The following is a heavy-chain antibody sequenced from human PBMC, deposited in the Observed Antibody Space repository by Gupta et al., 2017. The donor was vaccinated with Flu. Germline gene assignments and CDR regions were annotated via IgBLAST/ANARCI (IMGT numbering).Heavy chain of an antibody. CDR1: GGSFRGYY. Sequence: QVQLQQWGAGLLKPSETLSLTCAVYGGSFRGYYWSWIRQPPGKGLEWIGEINHSGSTNYNPSLKSRVTISVDTSKNQFSLKLSSVTAADTAVYYCARGTTLRFLEWLKRNDAFDIWGQGTMVTVSS. J-gene: IGHJ3*02. CDR2: INHSGST. V-gene: IGHV4-34*01. CDR3: ARGTTLRFLEWLKRNDAFDI. D-gene: IGHD3-3*01.